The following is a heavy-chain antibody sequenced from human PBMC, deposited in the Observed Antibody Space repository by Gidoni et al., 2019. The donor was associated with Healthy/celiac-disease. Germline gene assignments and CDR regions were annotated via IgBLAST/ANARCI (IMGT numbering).Heavy chain of an antibody. D-gene: IGHD3-22*01. CDR3: ARDYYYDSSGYFGRRTPRAGTDAFDI. Sequence: QVQLVQSGAEVKKPGASVKVSCKASGYTFTGYYMHWVRQAPGQGLEWMGWINPNSGGTNYAQKFQGRVTMTRDTSISTAYMELSRLRSDDTAVYYCARDYYYDSSGYFGRRTPRAGTDAFDIWGQGTMVTVSS. CDR1: GYTFTGYY. V-gene: IGHV1-2*02. CDR2: INPNSGGT. J-gene: IGHJ3*02.